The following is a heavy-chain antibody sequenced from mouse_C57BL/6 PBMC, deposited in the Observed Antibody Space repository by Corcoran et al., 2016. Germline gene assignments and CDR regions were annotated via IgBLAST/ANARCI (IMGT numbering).Heavy chain of an antibody. CDR1: GYTFTDYY. CDR2: INPYNGGT. CDR3: AVYYGNRAWFAY. J-gene: IGHJ3*01. D-gene: IGHD2-1*01. V-gene: IGHV1-19*01. Sequence: EVQLQQSGPVLVKPGASVKMSCKASGYTFTDYYMNWVKQSHGKSLEWIGVINPYNGGTSYNQKFKGNATLTVDKSSSTAYMELNSLTSEDSAVYYCAVYYGNRAWFAYWGQGTLVTVSA.